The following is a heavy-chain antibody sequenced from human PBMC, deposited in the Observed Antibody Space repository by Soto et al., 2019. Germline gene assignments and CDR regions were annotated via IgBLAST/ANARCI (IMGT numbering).Heavy chain of an antibody. J-gene: IGHJ4*02. D-gene: IGHD1-26*01. CDR2: ISPKNGDT. V-gene: IGHV1-18*01. CDR3: ARERSDLPPDH. Sequence: ASVKVSCKASGYTFSDYGVSWVRQAPGQGLEWIGWISPKNGDTNYAQKFRGRVTMTADTVTSTVYLDLRSLKSDDTAVYYCARERSDLPPDHWGQGTQVTVSS. CDR1: GYTFSDYG.